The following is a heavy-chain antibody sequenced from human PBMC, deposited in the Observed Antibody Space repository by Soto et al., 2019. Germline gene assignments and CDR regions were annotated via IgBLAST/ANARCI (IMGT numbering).Heavy chain of an antibody. Sequence: SETLSLTCAVSGYPISSGYYWGWIRQPPGKGLEWIGIIHHSGSTYYNPSLRSRITISVDTSKNQFSLKMPSVTAADTAVYYCARSSGYVPGGYWGQGIMVTVSS. D-gene: IGHD5-12*01. CDR3: ARSSGYVPGGY. V-gene: IGHV4-38-2*01. CDR2: IHHSGST. CDR1: GYPISSGYY. J-gene: IGHJ4*02.